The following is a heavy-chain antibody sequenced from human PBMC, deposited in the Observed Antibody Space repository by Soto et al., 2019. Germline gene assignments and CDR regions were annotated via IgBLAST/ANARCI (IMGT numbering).Heavy chain of an antibody. J-gene: IGHJ3*02. CDR1: GFTFSSYW. V-gene: IGHV3-7*01. D-gene: IGHD3-9*01. CDR3: ARDSFDILTGYDAFDI. CDR2: IKQDGSEK. Sequence: PGGSLRLSCAASGFTFSSYWMSWVRQAPGKGLEWVANIKQDGSEKYYVDSVKGRFTISRDNAKNSLYLQTNSLRAEDTAVYYCARDSFDILTGYDAFDIWGQGTMVTVSS.